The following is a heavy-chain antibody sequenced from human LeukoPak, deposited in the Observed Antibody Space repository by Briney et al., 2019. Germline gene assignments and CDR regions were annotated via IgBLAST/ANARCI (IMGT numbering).Heavy chain of an antibody. D-gene: IGHD5-18*01. J-gene: IGHJ4*02. V-gene: IGHV4-59*01. CDR1: GGSLSSYY. CDR3: ARGGYLFGY. CDR2: IYDSGST. Sequence: SETLSLTCTVSGGSLSSYYWSWIRQSPGKGLEWIGYIYDSGSTNYNPSLTSRVTISVDTSKNQFSLRVSSVTAADTAVYYCARGGYLFGYWGQGTLVTVSS.